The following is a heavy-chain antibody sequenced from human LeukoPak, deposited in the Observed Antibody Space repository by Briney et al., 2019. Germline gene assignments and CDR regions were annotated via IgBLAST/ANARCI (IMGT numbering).Heavy chain of an antibody. CDR3: ARTIIAAAGTNYFDY. D-gene: IGHD6-13*01. V-gene: IGHV4-59*01. CDR2: IYYSGST. J-gene: IGHJ4*02. CDR1: GGSISSYY. Sequence: SETLSLXCTVSGGSISSYYWSWIRQPPGKGLEWIGYIYYSGSTNYNPSLKSRVTISVDTSKNQFSLKLSSVTAADTAVYYCARTIIAAAGTNYFDYWGQGTLVTVSS.